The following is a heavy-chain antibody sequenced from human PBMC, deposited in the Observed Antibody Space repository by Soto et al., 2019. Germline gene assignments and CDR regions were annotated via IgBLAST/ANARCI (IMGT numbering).Heavy chain of an antibody. Sequence: SETLSLTCTVSCGSISSSSYYWGWIRQPPGKGLEWIGSIYYSGSTYYNPSLKSRVTISVDTSKNQFSLKLSSVTAADTAVYYCARHDVSYGQYNWFDPWGQGTLVTVSS. V-gene: IGHV4-39*01. CDR1: CGSISSSSYY. CDR3: ARHDVSYGQYNWFDP. D-gene: IGHD5-18*01. CDR2: IYYSGST. J-gene: IGHJ5*02.